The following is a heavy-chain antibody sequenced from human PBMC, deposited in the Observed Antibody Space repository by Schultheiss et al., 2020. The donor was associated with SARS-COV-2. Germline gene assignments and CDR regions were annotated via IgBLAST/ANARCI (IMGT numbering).Heavy chain of an antibody. CDR2: IKSKTDGGTT. CDR3: TTVLAVADSYFDY. J-gene: IGHJ4*02. CDR1: GFTFSNAW. Sequence: GGSLRLSCAASGFTFSNAWMSWVRQAPGKGLEWVGRIKSKTDGGTTDYAAPVKGRFTISRDDSKNTLYLQMNSLKTEDTAVYYCTTVLAVADSYFDYWGQGTLVTVSS. V-gene: IGHV3-15*01. D-gene: IGHD6-19*01.